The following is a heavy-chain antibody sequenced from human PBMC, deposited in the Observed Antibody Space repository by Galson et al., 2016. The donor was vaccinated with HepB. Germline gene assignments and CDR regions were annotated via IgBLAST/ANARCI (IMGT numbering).Heavy chain of an antibody. CDR3: ARERGIAAAATLDY. V-gene: IGHV3-33*01. J-gene: IGHJ4*02. D-gene: IGHD6-13*01. CDR2: IWYDGSNK. CDR1: GFTFSSYG. Sequence: SLRLSCAASGFTFSSYGMHWVRQALGKGLDWVAVIWYDGSNKYYADSVKGRFTISRDNSKNTLYLQMNSLRAEDTAVYYCARERGIAAAATLDYWGQGTLVTVS.